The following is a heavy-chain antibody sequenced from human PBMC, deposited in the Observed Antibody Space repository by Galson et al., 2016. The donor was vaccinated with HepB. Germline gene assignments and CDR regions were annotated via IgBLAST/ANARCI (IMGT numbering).Heavy chain of an antibody. CDR2: IVVGSGYT. CDR3: AADPLYGYYDGLGYGMEV. D-gene: IGHD5-18*01. V-gene: IGHV1-58*01. CDR1: GFIYTSSA. Sequence: SVKVSCKASGFIYTSSAVQWVRQARGQRLEWIGWIVVGSGYTNYAHKFQERVIITRDMSTSTVYLELSRLESEDTAVYYCAADPLYGYYDGLGYGMEVWGQGTTVTVSS. J-gene: IGHJ6*02.